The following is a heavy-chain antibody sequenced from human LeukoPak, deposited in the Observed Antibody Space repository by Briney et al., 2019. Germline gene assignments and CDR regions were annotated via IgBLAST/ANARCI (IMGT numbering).Heavy chain of an antibody. V-gene: IGHV1-18*01. D-gene: IGHD3-10*01. CDR2: ISAYNGNT. CDR1: GYTFTSYG. Sequence: EASVKVSCKASGYTFTSYGISWVRQAPGQGLEWMGWISAYNGNTNYAQKLQGRVTMTTDTSTSTAYMELRSLRSDDTAVYYCARDSPYGSGSYSNWFDPWGQGTLVTVSS. J-gene: IGHJ5*02. CDR3: ARDSPYGSGSYSNWFDP.